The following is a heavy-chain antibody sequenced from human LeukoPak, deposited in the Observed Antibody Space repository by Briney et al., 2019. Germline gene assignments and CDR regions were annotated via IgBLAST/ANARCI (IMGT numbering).Heavy chain of an antibody. CDR1: GYTLTELS. Sequence: ASVKVSCKVSGYTLTELSMHWVRQAPGKGLEWMGGFDPEDGETIYAQKFQGRVTMTEDTSTDTAYMELSSLRSADTAVYYCATLDTYYYDSSGWSDYWGQGTLVTVSS. J-gene: IGHJ4*02. D-gene: IGHD3-22*01. CDR2: FDPEDGET. CDR3: ATLDTYYYDSSGWSDY. V-gene: IGHV1-24*01.